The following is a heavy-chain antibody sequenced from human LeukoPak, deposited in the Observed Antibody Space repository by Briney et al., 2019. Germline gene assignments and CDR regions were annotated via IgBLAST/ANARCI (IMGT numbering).Heavy chain of an antibody. Sequence: PTGGSLRLSCAASGFIFSGSAIPWVRQASGKGLEWVGRIKNRADNYATAYAVSVKGRFTISRDDSKNMAYLQINSLRTEDTAVYYCAKDPSLRVTLPVWGQGTLVTVSS. D-gene: IGHD2-21*02. V-gene: IGHV3-73*01. CDR3: AKDPSLRVTLPV. J-gene: IGHJ4*02. CDR1: GFIFSGSA. CDR2: IKNRADNYAT.